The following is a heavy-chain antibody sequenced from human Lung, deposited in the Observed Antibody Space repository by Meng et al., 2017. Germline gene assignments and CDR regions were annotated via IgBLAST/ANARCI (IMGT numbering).Heavy chain of an antibody. V-gene: IGHV4-34*01. CDR3: ARGPTTMAHDFDY. Sequence: QVQLQQLGAGMLKPSETLSLPCVVSGGSFSDYYWSWIRQPPGKGLEWIGEINHSGSTNYNPSLESRATISVDTSQNNLSLKLSSVTAADSAVYYCARGPTTMAHDFDYWGQGTLVTVSS. CDR1: GGSFSDYY. D-gene: IGHD4-11*01. CDR2: INHSGST. J-gene: IGHJ4*02.